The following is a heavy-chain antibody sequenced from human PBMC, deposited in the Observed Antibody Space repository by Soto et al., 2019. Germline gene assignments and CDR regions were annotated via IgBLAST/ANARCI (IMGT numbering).Heavy chain of an antibody. CDR2: ISAYNGNT. J-gene: IGHJ6*02. V-gene: IGHV1-18*01. CDR1: GYTFTSYG. CDR3: AREPGVLCSSSSGAVYYYYGMDV. Sequence: GASVKVSCKASGYTFTSYGISWVRQAPGQGLEWMGWISAYNGNTNYAQKLQGRVTMTTDTSTSTAYMELRSLRSDDTAVYYCAREPGVLCSSSSGAVYYYYGMDVWGQGTTVTVSS. D-gene: IGHD6-6*01.